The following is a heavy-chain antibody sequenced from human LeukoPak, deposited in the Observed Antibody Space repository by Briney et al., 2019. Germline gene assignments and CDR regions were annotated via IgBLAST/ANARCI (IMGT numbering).Heavy chain of an antibody. Sequence: ASVKVSCTASGYTFTSYGISWVRQAPGQGLEWMGWINPNSGGTNYAQKFQGWVTMTRDTSISTAYMELSRLRSDDTAVYYCARAITMVLYGMDVWGRGTTVTVSS. CDR3: ARAITMVLYGMDV. V-gene: IGHV1-2*04. D-gene: IGHD3-10*01. CDR1: GYTFTSYG. J-gene: IGHJ6*02. CDR2: INPNSGGT.